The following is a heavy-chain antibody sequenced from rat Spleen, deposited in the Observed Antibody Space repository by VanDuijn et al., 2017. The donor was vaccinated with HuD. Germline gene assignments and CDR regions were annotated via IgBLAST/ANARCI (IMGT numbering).Heavy chain of an antibody. J-gene: IGHJ3*01. CDR1: GFTFSNFD. CDR3: STVGGGYGTFAY. D-gene: IGHD1-7*01. CDR2: IRYDGGST. Sequence: EVQLVESGGGFVQPGRSLKLSCAASGFTFSNFDMAWVRQAPKKGLEWVAYIRYDGGSTYYQDSVQGRFTISRDNANSALYLQMDSLRSEDTATYICSTVGGGYGTFAYWGQGTLVSVSS. V-gene: IGHV5-20*01.